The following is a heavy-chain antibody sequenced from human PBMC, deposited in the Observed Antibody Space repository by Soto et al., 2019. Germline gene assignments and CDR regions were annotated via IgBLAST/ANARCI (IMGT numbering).Heavy chain of an antibody. Sequence: PVGSLRLSCAASGFTVSSSGFTFSSYAMSWVRQAPGKGLEWVSGISGSGRDTYYADSVKGRFTISRDESKNTLYLQMNSLRVEDTAVYYCAKDRCGGDCYFFDSWGHGTLVTVSS. CDR3: AKDRCGGDCYFFDS. D-gene: IGHD2-21*02. CDR2: ISGSGRDT. CDR1: GFTVSSSGFTFSSYA. V-gene: IGHV3-23*01. J-gene: IGHJ4*01.